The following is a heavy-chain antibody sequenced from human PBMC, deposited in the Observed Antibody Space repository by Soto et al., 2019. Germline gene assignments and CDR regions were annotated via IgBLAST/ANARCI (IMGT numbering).Heavy chain of an antibody. CDR1: GGSISSDDYY. D-gene: IGHD3-22*01. V-gene: IGHV4-30-4*01. Sequence: TLSLTCTVSGGSISSDDYYWSWIRQAPGRGLEWIGYIHSSGNIYYNPSLKSRATMSIDTAGNQFSLKVSSVTVADTAVYYCARDLDGLHDDTSGPFPRPGWGQGTLVTVSS. J-gene: IGHJ1*01. CDR3: ARDLDGLHDDTSGPFPRPG. CDR2: IHSSGNI.